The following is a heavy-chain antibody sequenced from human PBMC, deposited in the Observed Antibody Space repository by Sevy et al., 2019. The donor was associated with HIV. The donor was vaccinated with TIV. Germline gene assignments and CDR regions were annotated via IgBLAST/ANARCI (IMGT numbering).Heavy chain of an antibody. CDR3: AKDATGGSSISCYYDY. J-gene: IGHJ4*02. Sequence: GGSLRLSCAASGFTFDDYTMHWVRQAPGKGLEWVSLISWDGGSTYYADSVKGRFTISRDNSKNSLYLQMNSLRTEDTALYYCAKDATGGSSISCYYDYWGQGTLVTVSS. V-gene: IGHV3-43*01. CDR2: ISWDGGST. D-gene: IGHD2-2*01. CDR1: GFTFDDYT.